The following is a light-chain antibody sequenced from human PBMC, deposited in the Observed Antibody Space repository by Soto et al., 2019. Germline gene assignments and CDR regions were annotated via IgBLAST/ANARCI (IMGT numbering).Light chain of an antibody. CDR1: ERVTNSY. CDR3: QQYSNWPLT. Sequence: EIEMTQSAATRSVYPGEGATLSCRASERVTNSYLAWYQQKPGQAPRLLIFGAFTRAAGIPARFSGSGSGTEFTLTISSLQSEDFAVYYCQQYSNWPLTFGGGTKVDI. V-gene: IGKV3-15*01. CDR2: GAF. J-gene: IGKJ4*01.